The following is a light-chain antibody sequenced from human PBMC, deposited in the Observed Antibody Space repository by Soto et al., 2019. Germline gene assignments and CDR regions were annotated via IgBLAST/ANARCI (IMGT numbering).Light chain of an antibody. Sequence: EIVMTQSPVTLSVSPGERATLSCRASQSVSSKLAWYQQKPGQAPRLLIYGASTRATVIPARFSGSGSGTAFTLSISSLQSEDFAVDYCQHYNNWPQTFGQGTKLEIK. CDR1: QSVSSK. CDR3: QHYNNWPQT. J-gene: IGKJ2*01. CDR2: GAS. V-gene: IGKV3-15*01.